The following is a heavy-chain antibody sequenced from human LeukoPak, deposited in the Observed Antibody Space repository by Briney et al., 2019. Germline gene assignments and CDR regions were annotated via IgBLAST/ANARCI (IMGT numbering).Heavy chain of an antibody. CDR2: ISSSGGST. CDR3: AIRIAAAATMDY. D-gene: IGHD6-25*01. Sequence: PGGTLSLSCAASGFTFSSYGMHWVRQAPGKGLEYVSAISSSGGSTFYANSVKGRFTISRDNSKNTLYLQMNSLRAEDTAIYYCAIRIAAAATMDYWGQGTLVTVSS. V-gene: IGHV3-64*01. CDR1: GFTFSSYG. J-gene: IGHJ4*02.